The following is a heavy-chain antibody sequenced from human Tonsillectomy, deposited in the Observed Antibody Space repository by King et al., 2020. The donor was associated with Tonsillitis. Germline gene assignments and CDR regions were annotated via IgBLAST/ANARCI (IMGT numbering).Heavy chain of an antibody. Sequence: VQLVESGGGLVQPGGSLRLSCVASGFSLSSDWMSWVRQAPGKGLEWVANINEDGSQKYYVDSVKGRFTISRDNAKNSLYLQMNSLRAEDTAVYYCATPVRMVRGITSDYWGQGTLVTVSS. CDR2: INEDGSQK. CDR3: ATPVRMVRGITSDY. J-gene: IGHJ4*02. CDR1: GFSLSSDW. D-gene: IGHD3-10*01. V-gene: IGHV3-7*01.